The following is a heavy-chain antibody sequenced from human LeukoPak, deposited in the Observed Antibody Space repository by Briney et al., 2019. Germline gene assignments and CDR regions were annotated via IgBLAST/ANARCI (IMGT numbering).Heavy chain of an antibody. CDR3: AAPYCSSTSCYRDAFDI. Sequence: GTSVKVSCKASGFTFTSSAVQRVRQDRGQPREWIGWIFVGSGNTNYAQKFQERVTITRDMSTSTAYMELSSLRSEDTAVYYCAAPYCSSTSCYRDAFDIWGQGTMVTVSS. CDR2: IFVGSGNT. V-gene: IGHV1-58*01. J-gene: IGHJ3*02. CDR1: GFTFTSSA. D-gene: IGHD2-2*01.